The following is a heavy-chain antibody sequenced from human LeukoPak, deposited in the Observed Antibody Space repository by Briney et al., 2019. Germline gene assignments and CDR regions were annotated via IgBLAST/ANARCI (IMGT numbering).Heavy chain of an antibody. CDR2: IRYDGSNK. D-gene: IGHD3-22*01. CDR3: AKETGYYDSSGFE. V-gene: IGHV3-30*02. Sequence: QTGGSLRLSCAASGFTFSSYAMHWVRQAPGKGLEWVAFIRYDGSNKYYADSVKGRFTISRDNSKNTLYLQMNSLRAEDTAVYYCAKETGYYDSSGFEWGQGTLVTVSS. J-gene: IGHJ4*02. CDR1: GFTFSSYA.